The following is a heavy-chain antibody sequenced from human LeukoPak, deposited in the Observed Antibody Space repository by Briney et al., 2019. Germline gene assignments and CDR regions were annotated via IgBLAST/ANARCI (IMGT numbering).Heavy chain of an antibody. D-gene: IGHD2-21*02. V-gene: IGHV4-59*08. CDR3: ATLTYCSGDCFPKYFQH. CDR1: GGSISSYY. Sequence: PSETLSLTCTVSGGSISSYYWSWIRQPPGKGLEWIGYIYYSGSTNHNPSLKSRVTISVDTSKNQFSLKLSSVTAADTAVYYCATLTYCSGDCFPKYFQHWGQGTLVAVSS. J-gene: IGHJ1*01. CDR2: IYYSGST.